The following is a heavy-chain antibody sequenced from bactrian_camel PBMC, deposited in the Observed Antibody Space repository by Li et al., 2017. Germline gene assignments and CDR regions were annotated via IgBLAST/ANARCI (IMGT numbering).Heavy chain of an antibody. Sequence: VQLVESGGGSVQAGGSLRLSCGYTSRSNCMGWFRQAPGKEREGVATLYIGGGVTSYADSVKGRFTISQDNAKNTVYLQMNSLKPEDTAMYYCAAGGISRWRACTLGADQYAYWGQGTQVTVS. D-gene: IGHD6*01. CDR1: YTSRSNC. V-gene: IGHV3S31*01. CDR3: AAGGISRWRACTLGADQYAY. CDR2: LYIGGGVT. J-gene: IGHJ4*01.